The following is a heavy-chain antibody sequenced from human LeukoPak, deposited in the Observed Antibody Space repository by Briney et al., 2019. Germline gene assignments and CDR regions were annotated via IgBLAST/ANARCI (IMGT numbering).Heavy chain of an antibody. Sequence: GASVKVSCKASGGTFSSYAISWVRQAPGQGLEWMGGIIPIFGTANYAQKFQGRVTITADKSTSTAYMELSSLRSEDTAVYYCARFGYCSSTSCYVGDYYYYMDVWGKGTTVTVSS. CDR3: ARFGYCSSTSCYVGDYYYYMDV. V-gene: IGHV1-69*06. D-gene: IGHD2-2*03. CDR1: GGTFSSYA. J-gene: IGHJ6*03. CDR2: IIPIFGTA.